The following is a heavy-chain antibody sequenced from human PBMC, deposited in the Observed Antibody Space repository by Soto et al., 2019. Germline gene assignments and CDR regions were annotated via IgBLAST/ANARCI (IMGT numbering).Heavy chain of an antibody. CDR3: AKDLRGDVFEI. CDR1: GFTFSSYA. J-gene: IGHJ3*02. V-gene: IGHV3-23*01. CDR2: ISGSGGRT. D-gene: IGHD2-21*02. Sequence: EVQLLESGGGLVQPGGSLRLSCAASGFTFSSYAMSWVRQAPGKGLEWVSAISGSGGRTYYADSVKGRFTISSDSVKNTLYLQMTSLRAEDTAVYYCAKDLRGDVFEIGGQGAMVTVCS.